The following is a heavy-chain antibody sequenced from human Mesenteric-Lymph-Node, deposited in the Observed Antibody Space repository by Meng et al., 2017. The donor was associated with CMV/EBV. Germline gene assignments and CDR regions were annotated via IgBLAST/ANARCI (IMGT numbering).Heavy chain of an antibody. D-gene: IGHD3-3*01. CDR2: IYYSGST. Sequence: GSLRLSCTVSGGSISSYYWSWIRQPPGKGLAWIGYIYYSGSTNYNPSLKSRVTISVDTSKNQFSLKLSSVTAADTAVYYCARVPYYDFWSGSSKGYYYYGMDVWGQGTTVTVSS. J-gene: IGHJ6*02. V-gene: IGHV4-59*01. CDR3: ARVPYYDFWSGSSKGYYYYGMDV. CDR1: GGSISSYY.